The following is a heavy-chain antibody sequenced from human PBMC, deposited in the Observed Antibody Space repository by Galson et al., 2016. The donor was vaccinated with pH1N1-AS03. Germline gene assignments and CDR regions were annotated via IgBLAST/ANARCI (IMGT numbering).Heavy chain of an antibody. J-gene: IGHJ4*02. CDR2: INGGGGDT. CDR1: GFTFPSYA. CDR3: AKDGRSTGWYDY. D-gene: IGHD6-19*01. V-gene: IGHV3-23*01. Sequence: SLRLSCAASGFTFPSYAMSWVRQAPGKGLEWVSAINGGGGDTYYADAVKGRFTISRDNSKNTLYLQMNSLRAEDTAVYYCAKDGRSTGWYDYWGQGTPVTVSS.